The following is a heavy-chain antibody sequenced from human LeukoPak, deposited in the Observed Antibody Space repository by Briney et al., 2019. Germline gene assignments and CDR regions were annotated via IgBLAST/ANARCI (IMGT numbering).Heavy chain of an antibody. V-gene: IGHV1-69*13. D-gene: IGHD3-22*01. CDR3: ARAEKEDRPFDY. J-gene: IGHJ4*02. CDR2: IIPIFGTA. Sequence: GASVKVSCKASGGTFSSYAISWVRQAPGQGLEWMGGIIPIFGTANYAQKFQGRVTITADESTSTAYMELSSLRSEDTAVYYCARAEKEDRPFDYWGQGTLVTVSS. CDR1: GGTFSSYA.